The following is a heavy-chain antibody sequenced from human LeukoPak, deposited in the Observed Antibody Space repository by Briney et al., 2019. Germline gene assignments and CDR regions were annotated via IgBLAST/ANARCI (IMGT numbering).Heavy chain of an antibody. V-gene: IGHV1-69*10. CDR2: IIPILGIA. D-gene: IGHD2-2*01. Sequence: ASVKVSCKASGGTFSSYAISWVRQAPGQGLEWMGGIIPILGIANYAQKFQGRVTITADKSTSTAYMELSSLRSEDTAVYYCARVEGRYCSSTSCYGGFDYWGQGTLVTVSS. J-gene: IGHJ4*02. CDR3: ARVEGRYCSSTSCYGGFDY. CDR1: GGTFSSYA.